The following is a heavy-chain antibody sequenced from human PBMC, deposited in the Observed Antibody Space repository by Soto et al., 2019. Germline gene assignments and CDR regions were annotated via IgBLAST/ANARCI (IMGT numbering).Heavy chain of an antibody. CDR1: GYSFTSYW. V-gene: IGHV5-10-1*01. J-gene: IGHJ6*02. Sequence: GGALKISSKGSGYSFTSYWISWVRQMPGKGVEGMGGVDPSDSYTNYSRSFPGHVTISADKPISTAYLQWSSLTASDTAMYYCATRHYDFWSGGMDVWGQGTTVTVSS. D-gene: IGHD3-3*01. CDR3: ATRHYDFWSGGMDV. CDR2: VDPSDSYT.